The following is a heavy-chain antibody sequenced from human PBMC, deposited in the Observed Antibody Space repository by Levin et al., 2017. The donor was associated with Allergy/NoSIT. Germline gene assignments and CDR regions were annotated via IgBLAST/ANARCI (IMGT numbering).Heavy chain of an antibody. CDR2: ISGSGANT. D-gene: IGHD2-2*01. CDR3: VKLYPNSQPPL. CDR1: GFTFSTFA. V-gene: IGHV3-23*01. Sequence: GESLKISCAASGFTFSTFAMSWIRQAPGKGLEWVSAISGSGANTDYADSVKGRFTIFRDNSKNTLYLQMNSLRAEDTAVYYCVKLYPNSQPPLWGQGTLVTVSS. J-gene: IGHJ4*02.